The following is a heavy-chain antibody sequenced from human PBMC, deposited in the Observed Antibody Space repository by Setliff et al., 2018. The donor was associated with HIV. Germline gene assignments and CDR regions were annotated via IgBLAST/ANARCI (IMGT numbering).Heavy chain of an antibody. J-gene: IGHJ3*02. CDR3: ASPSIAMVRGVMRSAFDI. CDR2: INAGNGNT. D-gene: IGHD3-10*01. Sequence: GASVKVSCKASGYTCTSYAMHWVRQAHGQRLEWMGRINAGNGNTKYSQKFKGRVTVTRDTSASTAYMGLGSLRSEDTAVYYCASPSIAMVRGVMRSAFDISGQGTMVTVSS. CDR1: GYTCTSYA. V-gene: IGHV1-3*01.